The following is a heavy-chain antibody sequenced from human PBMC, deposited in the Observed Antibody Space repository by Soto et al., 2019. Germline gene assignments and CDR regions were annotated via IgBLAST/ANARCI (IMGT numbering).Heavy chain of an antibody. D-gene: IGHD2-2*01. CDR2: IIHSGST. Sequence: QVQLQESGPGLVKPSGTLSLTCAVSGGSINSNNWWTWVRQPPGKGLEWIGEIIHSGSTNYNPSLKSRVTMSVDESKNQFSLKLNSVTAADTAVYYCATVPRYCSGTTCYLDSWGRGTLVTVSS. CDR1: GGSINSNNW. J-gene: IGHJ4*02. V-gene: IGHV4-4*02. CDR3: ATVPRYCSGTTCYLDS.